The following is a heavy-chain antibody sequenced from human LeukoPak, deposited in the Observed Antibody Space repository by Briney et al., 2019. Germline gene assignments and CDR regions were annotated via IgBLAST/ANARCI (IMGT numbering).Heavy chain of an antibody. D-gene: IGHD4-17*01. CDR1: GFTVSSNY. J-gene: IGHJ4*02. Sequence: GGSLRLSCAASGFTVSSNYMSWVRQAPGKGLEWVSVIYSGGATYYADSVKGRFTISRDNSNNTLYLQVNSLRAEDTAMYYCARGIYGPYSFDYWGQGTLVTVSS. CDR2: IYSGGAT. CDR3: ARGIYGPYSFDY. V-gene: IGHV3-53*01.